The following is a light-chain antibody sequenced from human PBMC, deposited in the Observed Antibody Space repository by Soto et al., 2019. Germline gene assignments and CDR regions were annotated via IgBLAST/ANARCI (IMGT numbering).Light chain of an antibody. CDR1: QSVTASY. J-gene: IGKJ4*01. V-gene: IGKV3-20*01. Sequence: EIVLTQSPGTLSLSPGERATLSCRASQSVTASYLAWYQQKPGQAPRLLIYGASSRATGIPDRFSGSGSGTAFTLTISRLEPEDVAVYSCQQYGGPVLTFGGGTKVEIK. CDR2: GAS. CDR3: QQYGGPVLT.